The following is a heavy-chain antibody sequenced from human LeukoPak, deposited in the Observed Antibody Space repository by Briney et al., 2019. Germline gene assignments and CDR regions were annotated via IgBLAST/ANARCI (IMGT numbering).Heavy chain of an antibody. D-gene: IGHD5-18*01. CDR1: GYTFNDYF. J-gene: IGHJ4*02. CDR2: INPNNGAT. Sequence: ASVKVSCKASGYTFNDYFMHWVRQAPGQGLEWMGWINPNNGATNYAQKFQGRVTMTRDTSITTAYMELGSLRSDDTAVYYCARDYRLKSGFSYGLGYWGQGTLLTVSS. V-gene: IGHV1-2*02. CDR3: ARDYRLKSGFSYGLGY.